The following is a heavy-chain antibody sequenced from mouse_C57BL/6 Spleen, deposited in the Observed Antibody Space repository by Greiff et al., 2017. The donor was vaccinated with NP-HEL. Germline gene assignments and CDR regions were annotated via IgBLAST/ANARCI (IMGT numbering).Heavy chain of an antibody. Sequence: VQLQQSGTVLARPGASVKMSCKTSGYTFTSYWMHWVKQRPGQGLEWIGAIYPGNSDTSYNQKFKGKAKLTAVTSASTSYMELSSLTNEDSAVYYCTRSRGYDYDGGFDYWGQGTTLTVSS. V-gene: IGHV1-5*01. CDR1: GYTFTSYW. J-gene: IGHJ2*01. CDR2: IYPGNSDT. D-gene: IGHD2-4*01. CDR3: TRSRGYDYDGGFDY.